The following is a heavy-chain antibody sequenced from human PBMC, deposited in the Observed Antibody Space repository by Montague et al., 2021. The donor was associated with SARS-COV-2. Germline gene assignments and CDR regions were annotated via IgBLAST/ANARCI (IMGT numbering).Heavy chain of an antibody. CDR2: ISGSGGST. V-gene: IGHV3-23*01. J-gene: IGHJ4*02. CDR1: GFTFSSYA. Sequence: SLSLSCAVPGFTFSSYAMSWVRQAPGKGLEWVSVISGSGGSTYYADSVKGRFTISRDNSKNTLYLQMNSLRAEDTAVYYCAKGLSSGSYYSSYFDYWGQGTLGTVSS. CDR3: AKGLSSGSYYSSYFDY. D-gene: IGHD3-10*01.